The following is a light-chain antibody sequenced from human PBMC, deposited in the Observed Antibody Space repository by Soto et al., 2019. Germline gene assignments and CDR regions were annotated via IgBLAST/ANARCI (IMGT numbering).Light chain of an antibody. V-gene: IGKV4-1*01. CDR2: WAS. CDR1: QSVLYSSNNKNC. J-gene: IGKJ3*01. Sequence: DIVMTQSPDSLSVSLGARATINCKSSQSVLYSSNNKNCLAWYQQKPRQSTKLLIYWASTRESGVPDRFSGSGSGTDFTLTISSLQAEDVAVYYCQQCYNTPSFGPGTKVDI. CDR3: QQCYNTPS.